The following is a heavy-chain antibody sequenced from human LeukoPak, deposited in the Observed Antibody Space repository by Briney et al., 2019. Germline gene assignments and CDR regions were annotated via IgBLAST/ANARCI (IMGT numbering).Heavy chain of an antibody. Sequence: PGGSLRLSCAASGFTFSNYGMHWVRQAPGKGLEWVAFIRYDGSNKYYADSVKGRFTISRDNSKNTLYLQINSLRAEDTAVYYCTKRAPYYYGSGSYYPSPTDYWGQGTLVTVSS. V-gene: IGHV3-30*02. D-gene: IGHD3-10*01. J-gene: IGHJ4*02. CDR3: TKRAPYYYGSGSYYPSPTDY. CDR2: IRYDGSNK. CDR1: GFTFSNYG.